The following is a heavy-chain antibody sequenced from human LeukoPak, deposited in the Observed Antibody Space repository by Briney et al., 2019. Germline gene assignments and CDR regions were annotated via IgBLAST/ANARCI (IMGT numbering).Heavy chain of an antibody. J-gene: IGHJ4*02. V-gene: IGHV1-2*02. CDR3: ARARYFDSSGYYSPPFFDC. CDR1: GYTFTGYY. D-gene: IGHD3-22*01. Sequence: ASVKVSCKASGYTFTGYYMHWVRQALGQGLEWMGWINPNSGGTNYAQKFQGRVTMTTDTSTSTAYMELRSLRSDDTAVYYCARARYFDSSGYYSPPFFDCWGQGTLVTVSS. CDR2: INPNSGGT.